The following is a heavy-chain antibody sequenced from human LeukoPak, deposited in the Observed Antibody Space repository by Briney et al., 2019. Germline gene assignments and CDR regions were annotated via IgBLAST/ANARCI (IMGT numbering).Heavy chain of an antibody. Sequence: SATLSLTCTVSGASITIGAESYHWGWIRQPPGKGLEWIGTIYYTGISYYNPSLESRVTSSLDTSKNQFSLTLNSVTAADTAVYYCVRADYNGGNPGSFDIWGRGTMVTVSS. J-gene: IGHJ3*02. CDR1: GASITIGAESYH. V-gene: IGHV4-39*07. CDR2: IYYTGIS. D-gene: IGHD2-8*01. CDR3: VRADYNGGNPGSFDI.